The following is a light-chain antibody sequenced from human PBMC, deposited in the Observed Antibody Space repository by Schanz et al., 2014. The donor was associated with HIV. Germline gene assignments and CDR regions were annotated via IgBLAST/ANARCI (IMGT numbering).Light chain of an antibody. CDR2: DVT. V-gene: IGLV2-14*03. CDR3: SSYANTDTVL. Sequence: QSALTQPPSASGSPGQSVTISCTGTSSDVGGYNYVSWYQQHPDRAPKLLIFDVTNRPSGISPRFSGSKSGVTASLTISGLHSEDEAEYDCSSYANTDTVLFGGGTNLPVL. CDR1: SSDVGGYNY. J-gene: IGLJ2*01.